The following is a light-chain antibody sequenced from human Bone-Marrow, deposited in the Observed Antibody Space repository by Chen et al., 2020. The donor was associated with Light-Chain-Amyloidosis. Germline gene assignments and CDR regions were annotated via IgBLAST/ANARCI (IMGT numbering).Light chain of an antibody. CDR3: QQSYNRRPIS. CDR1: QTIANY. Sequence: DIQMTQSPSTLSASVGDRVTITCRTSQTIANYLNWYQQKPGKAPEVLVYTTSNLRSGVPSRFSGSGYATDFTLTIDGLQPEDFATYYCQQSYNRRPISFGQGTRVDLK. CDR2: TTS. V-gene: IGKV1-39*01. J-gene: IGKJ2*01.